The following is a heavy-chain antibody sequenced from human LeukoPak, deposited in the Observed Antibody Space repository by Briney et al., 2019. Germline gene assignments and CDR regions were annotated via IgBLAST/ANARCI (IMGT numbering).Heavy chain of an antibody. D-gene: IGHD2-2*03. V-gene: IGHV3-21*04. CDR1: GFTFSSYS. CDR3: AKDSGWILFDD. J-gene: IGHJ4*02. Sequence: PGGSLRLSCAASGFTFSSYSMNWVRQAPGKVLEWVSSISSSSSYIYYADSVKGRFTISRDNSKNTLYLQMNSLRGEDTAVYYCAKDSGWILFDDWGQGTLVTVSS. CDR2: ISSSSSYI.